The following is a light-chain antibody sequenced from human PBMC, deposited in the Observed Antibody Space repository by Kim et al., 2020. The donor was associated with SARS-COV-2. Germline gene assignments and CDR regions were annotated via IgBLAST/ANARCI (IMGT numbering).Light chain of an antibody. J-gene: IGKJ2*01. CDR3: CQSGDLPPYT. CDR2: SAS. V-gene: IGKV6D-21*02. CDR1: QPIGSD. Sequence: CVTATEKVTITCRAGQPIGSDIHWYQQKPDQSPKLLLKSASQPISGVPSRFSGSGSGTDFTLTINSLEAEDAAAYYCQSGDLPPYTFGQGTKLEI.